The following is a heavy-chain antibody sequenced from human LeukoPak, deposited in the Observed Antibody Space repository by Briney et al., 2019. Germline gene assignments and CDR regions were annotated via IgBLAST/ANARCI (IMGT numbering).Heavy chain of an antibody. D-gene: IGHD3-9*01. CDR1: GGSISSGGYY. CDR3: ARGRLIYDILTGYYFDY. V-gene: IGHV4-31*03. J-gene: IGHJ4*02. Sequence: SQTLSLTYTVSGGSISSGGYYWSWIRQHPGKGLEWIGYIYYSGSTYYNPSLKSRVTISVDTSKNQFSLKLSSVTAADTAVYYCARGRLIYDILTGYYFDYWGQGTLVTVSS. CDR2: IYYSGST.